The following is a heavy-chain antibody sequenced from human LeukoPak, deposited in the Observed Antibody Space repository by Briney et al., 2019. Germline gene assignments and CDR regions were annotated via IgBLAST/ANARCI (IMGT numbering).Heavy chain of an antibody. Sequence: ASVKVSRKASGGTFSSYVISWVRQAPGQGLEWMGRIIPAFRTTVFAQRFQGRVTMTTDESTSAAYLDLSSLTFDDTAVYYCARSGSKSWGYFESWGQGTLVTVSS. V-gene: IGHV1-69*05. CDR3: ARSGSKSWGYFES. D-gene: IGHD1-26*01. CDR2: IIPAFRTT. J-gene: IGHJ4*02. CDR1: GGTFSSYV.